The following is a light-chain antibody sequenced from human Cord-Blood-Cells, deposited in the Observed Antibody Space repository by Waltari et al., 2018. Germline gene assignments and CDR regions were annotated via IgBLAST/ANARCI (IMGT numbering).Light chain of an antibody. Sequence: DIQLTQSPSSLSVSVGDRVTITCQASQDISNYLNWYQQKPGKAPKLLIYDASNLETGVPSRFSGSGSGTDFTFTSSSLQPEDIATYYCQQYDNLPLTFGGGTKVEIK. CDR2: DAS. V-gene: IGKV1-33*01. J-gene: IGKJ4*01. CDR3: QQYDNLPLT. CDR1: QDISNY.